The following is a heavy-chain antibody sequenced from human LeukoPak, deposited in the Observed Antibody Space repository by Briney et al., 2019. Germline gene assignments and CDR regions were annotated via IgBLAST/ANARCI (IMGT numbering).Heavy chain of an antibody. Sequence: SETLSLTCAVSGGSFSGYYWSWIRQPPGKGLEWIGEINHSGSTNYNPSLKSRVTISVDTSKNQFSLKLSSVTAADTAVYYCARLVRRLRFLEWLLYGFDYWGQGTLVTVSS. CDR1: GGSFSGYY. CDR3: ARLVRRLRFLEWLLYGFDY. V-gene: IGHV4-34*01. CDR2: INHSGST. J-gene: IGHJ4*02. D-gene: IGHD3-3*01.